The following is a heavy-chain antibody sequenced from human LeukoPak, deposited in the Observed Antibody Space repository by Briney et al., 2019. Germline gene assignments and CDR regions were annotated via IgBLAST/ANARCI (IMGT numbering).Heavy chain of an antibody. D-gene: IGHD5-24*01. Sequence: PSETLSLTCAVYGGSFSGYYWSWIRQPPGKGLEWIGEINHSGSTNYNPSLKSRVTISVDTSKNQFSLKLSSVTAADTAVYYCASRGDGYKNDHWGQGTLVTVSS. V-gene: IGHV4-34*01. CDR3: ASRGDGYKNDH. CDR2: INHSGST. CDR1: GGSFSGYY. J-gene: IGHJ4*02.